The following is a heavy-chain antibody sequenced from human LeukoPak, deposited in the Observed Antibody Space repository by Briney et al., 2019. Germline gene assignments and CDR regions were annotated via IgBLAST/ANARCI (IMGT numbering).Heavy chain of an antibody. Sequence: GASVTVSCKTSGYTFTDYYLHWVGQAPGQGLEWMGCISPSSGVTYYAQTFQGRVTVTRDTSISTAYMEMSRLSSDDTAVYYCARELGTVSLKDFDYWGQGTLVTVSS. CDR3: ARELGTVSLKDFDY. J-gene: IGHJ4*02. V-gene: IGHV1-2*02. CDR2: ISPSSGVT. D-gene: IGHD1/OR15-1a*01. CDR1: GYTFTDYY.